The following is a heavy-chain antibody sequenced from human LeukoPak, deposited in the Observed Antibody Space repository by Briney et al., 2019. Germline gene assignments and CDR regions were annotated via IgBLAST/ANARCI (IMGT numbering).Heavy chain of an antibody. Sequence: LGESLQISCQDSGYIFTTYWIGWVRQMPGKSLECMGIIYPGDSDTRYSPSFQGQVTISADKSISTAYLQWSSLKASDTAMYYCARLTGVITFGGFDSWGQGTLVSVSS. CDR1: GYIFTTYW. D-gene: IGHD3-16*01. CDR3: ARLTGVITFGGFDS. V-gene: IGHV5-51*01. J-gene: IGHJ4*02. CDR2: IYPGDSDT.